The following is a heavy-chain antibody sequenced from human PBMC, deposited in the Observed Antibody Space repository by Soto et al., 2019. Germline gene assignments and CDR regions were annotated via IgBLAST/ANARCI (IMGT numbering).Heavy chain of an antibody. CDR2: IYYSGST. D-gene: IGHD3-10*01. CDR1: GGSISSYY. J-gene: IGHJ4*02. V-gene: IGHV4-59*01. CDR3: ARDPFYGSGNYFND. Sequence: PSETLSLTCTVSGGSISSYYWSWIRQPPGKGLEWIGYIYYSGSTNYNPSLKSRVTISVDTSKNQFSLKLSSVTAADTAVYYCARDPFYGSGNYFNDWGQGTLVTVSS.